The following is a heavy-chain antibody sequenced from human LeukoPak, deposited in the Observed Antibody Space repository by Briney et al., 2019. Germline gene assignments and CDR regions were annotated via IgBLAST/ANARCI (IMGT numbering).Heavy chain of an antibody. J-gene: IGHJ2*01. Sequence: SETLSLTCTVAGGSISSYYWSWIRQPPGKGLEWIGYIYYSGSTNYNPSLKSRVTISVDTSKNQFSLKLSSVTAADTAVYYCARHRPEGYWYFDLWGRGTLVTVSS. CDR1: GGSISSYY. V-gene: IGHV4-59*08. CDR3: ARHRPEGYWYFDL. CDR2: IYYSGST. D-gene: IGHD1-14*01.